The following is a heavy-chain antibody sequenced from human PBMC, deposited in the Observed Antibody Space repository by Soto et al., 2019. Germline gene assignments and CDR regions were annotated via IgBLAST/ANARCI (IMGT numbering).Heavy chain of an antibody. Sequence: EVQLLESGGGLVQPGGSLRLSCAAAGFTFSSYAMSWVRQAPGKGLEWVSAISGSGGSTYYADSVKGRFTISRDNSKNTLYLQMNSLRAEDTAVYYCAKSLSKPWYYYGSGSRYYYYGMDVWGQGTTVTVSS. CDR1: GFTFSSYA. CDR3: AKSLSKPWYYYGSGSRYYYYGMDV. V-gene: IGHV3-23*01. J-gene: IGHJ6*02. CDR2: ISGSGGST. D-gene: IGHD3-10*01.